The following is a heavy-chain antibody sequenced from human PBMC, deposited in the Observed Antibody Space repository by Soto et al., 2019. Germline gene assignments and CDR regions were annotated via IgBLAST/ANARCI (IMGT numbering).Heavy chain of an antibody. J-gene: IGHJ4*02. V-gene: IGHV3-30-3*01. CDR2: ISYDGSNK. Sequence: QVQLVESGGGVVQPGRSLRLSCAASGFTFSSYAMHWVRQAPGKGLEWVAVISYDGSNKYYADSVKGRFTISRDNSKNTLYLQMNSLRAEDTAVYYCARNPYCSSTSCYPSAYFDYWGQRTLVTVSS. D-gene: IGHD2-2*01. CDR3: ARNPYCSSTSCYPSAYFDY. CDR1: GFTFSSYA.